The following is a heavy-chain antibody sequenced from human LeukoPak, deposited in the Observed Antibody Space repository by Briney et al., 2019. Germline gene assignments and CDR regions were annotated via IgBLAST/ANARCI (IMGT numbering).Heavy chain of an antibody. J-gene: IGHJ4*02. CDR3: ARASGSYSYNPDPELDY. D-gene: IGHD1-26*01. V-gene: IGHV3-21*01. Sequence: PGGSLRLSCAASGFTFSSYSMNWVRQAPGKGLEWVSSISSSSSYIYYADSVKGRFTISRDNAKDSLFLQMNSLRAEDTAVYYCARASGSYSYNPDPELDYWGQGTLVTVSS. CDR1: GFTFSSYS. CDR2: ISSSSSYI.